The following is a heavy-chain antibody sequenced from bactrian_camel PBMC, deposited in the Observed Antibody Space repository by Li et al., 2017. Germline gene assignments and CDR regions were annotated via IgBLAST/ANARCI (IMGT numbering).Heavy chain of an antibody. CDR2: IHSGGVTT. D-gene: IGHD2*01. V-gene: IGHV3S25*01. J-gene: IGHJ4*01. Sequence: QLVESGGDLVQPGGSLRLSCAASGFTFSSYRMYWVRQAPGKGLERVSSIHSGGVTTYYADSVKGRFAISSDNAKNTVYLQMNSLKPEDTAVYYCATGLVPYCSGAYCYTQYKYWGQGTQVTVS. CDR1: GFTFSSYR. CDR3: ATGLVPYCSGAYCYTQYKY.